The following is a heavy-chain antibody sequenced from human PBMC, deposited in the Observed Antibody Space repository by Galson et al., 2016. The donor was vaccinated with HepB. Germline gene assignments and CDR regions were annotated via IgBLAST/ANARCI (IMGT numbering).Heavy chain of an antibody. J-gene: IGHJ4*02. Sequence: SLRLSCAASGFTFSSHWMHWVRQAPGKGLVWVSRTNTDGSSTSYADSVKGRFTISRDNAKNTLYLQMNSLRAEDTAVYYCARGGSRPIDYWGQGTLVTVSS. CDR2: TNTDGSST. D-gene: IGHD1-26*01. CDR3: ARGGSRPIDY. CDR1: GFTFSSHW. V-gene: IGHV3-74*01.